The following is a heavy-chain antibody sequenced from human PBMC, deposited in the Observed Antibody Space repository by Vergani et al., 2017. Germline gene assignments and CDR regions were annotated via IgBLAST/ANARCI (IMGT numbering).Heavy chain of an antibody. V-gene: IGHV3-74*03. D-gene: IGHD3-3*01. CDR2: ISPDGRTT. CDR3: ARSVFGVVIPFDY. J-gene: IGHJ4*02. Sequence: DVDLVESGGGFVQPGGSRRLSCAASGFSFRTFSMFWVRQPPGKGLAWVSKISPDGRTTEYADSVRGRFTISRDNANSMLYLQMNSLRAEDTAVYYCARSVFGVVIPFDYWGQGTLVTVSS. CDR1: GFSFRTFS.